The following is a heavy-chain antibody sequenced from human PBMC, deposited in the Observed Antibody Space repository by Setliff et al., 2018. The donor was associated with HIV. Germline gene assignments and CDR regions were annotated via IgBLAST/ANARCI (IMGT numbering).Heavy chain of an antibody. D-gene: IGHD3-3*01. J-gene: IGHJ5*02. CDR3: AREREAWSAYDS. Sequence: SETLSLTCTVSGASVTNVLYYWGWLRQPAGKGLEWIGHIYTSGNSRYTNYNSSLESRVAISLDTSSNQFSLKLSSVTAADTAVYHCAREREAWSAYDSWGQGTLVTVSS. CDR1: GASVTNVLYY. CDR2: IYTSGNSRYT. V-gene: IGHV4-61*09.